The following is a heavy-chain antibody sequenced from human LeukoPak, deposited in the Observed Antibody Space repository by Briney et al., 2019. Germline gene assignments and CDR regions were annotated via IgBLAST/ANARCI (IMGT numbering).Heavy chain of an antibody. CDR2: IKSKTDGGTT. Sequence: GGSLRLSCAASGFTFSNAWMSWVRQAPGKGLEWVGRIKSKTDGGTTDYAAPVKGRFTISRDDSKNTLYLQMNSLKTEDTAVYYCTTEGISGYGDFYDAFDIWGQGTMVTVSS. D-gene: IGHD4-17*01. V-gene: IGHV3-15*01. CDR1: GFTFSNAW. CDR3: TTEGISGYGDFYDAFDI. J-gene: IGHJ3*02.